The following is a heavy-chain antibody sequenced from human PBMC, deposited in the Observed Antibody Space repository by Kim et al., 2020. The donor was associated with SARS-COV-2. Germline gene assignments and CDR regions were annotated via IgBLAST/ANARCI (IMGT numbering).Heavy chain of an antibody. D-gene: IGHD4-17*01. Sequence: SETLSLTCTVSGGSISSSSYYWGWIRQPPGKGLEWIGSIYYSGSTYYNPSLKSRVTISVDTSKNQFSLKLSSVTAADTAVYYCAREGGLKDYGATSKYY. J-gene: IGHJ4*01. V-gene: IGHV4-39*07. CDR1: GGSISSSSYY. CDR2: IYYSGST. CDR3: AREGGLKDYGATSKYY.